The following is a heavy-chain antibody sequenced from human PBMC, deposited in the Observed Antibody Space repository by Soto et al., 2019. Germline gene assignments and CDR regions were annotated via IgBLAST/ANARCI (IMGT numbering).Heavy chain of an antibody. CDR2: IDPSDSYT. J-gene: IGHJ4*02. CDR1: GYSFTSYW. Sequence: GESLKISCEGSGYSFTSYWISWVRQMPGKGLEWMGRIDPSDSYTNYSPSFQGHVTISADKAISTAYLQWSSLKASDTAMYYCARQAPIAGGDYWAREPWSPSPQ. CDR3: ARQAPIAGGDY. D-gene: IGHD1-26*01. V-gene: IGHV5-10-1*01.